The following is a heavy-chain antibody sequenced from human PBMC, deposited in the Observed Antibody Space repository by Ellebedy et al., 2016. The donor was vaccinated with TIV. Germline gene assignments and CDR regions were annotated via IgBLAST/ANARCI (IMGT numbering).Heavy chain of an antibody. CDR3: VRDSGGMYYHDSSGYYDAFDI. J-gene: IGHJ3*02. D-gene: IGHD3-22*01. CDR1: GFTFSSYW. V-gene: IGHV3-7*01. CDR2: IKQDGSEK. Sequence: GGSLRLSCAASGFTFSSYWMSWVRQAPGKGLEWVANIKQDGSEKYYVDSVKGRFTISRDNAKNSLYLQMNSLRVEDTAVYYCVRDSGGMYYHDSSGYYDAFDIWGQGTMVTVSS.